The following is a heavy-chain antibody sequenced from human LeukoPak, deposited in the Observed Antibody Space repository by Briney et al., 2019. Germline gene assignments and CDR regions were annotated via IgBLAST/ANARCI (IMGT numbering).Heavy chain of an antibody. V-gene: IGHV1-24*01. CDR2: FDPEDGET. J-gene: IGHJ4*02. D-gene: IGHD5-18*01. Sequence: ASVKVSCKVSGYTLTELSMHWVRQAPGKGLEWMGGFDPEDGETVYAQKFQGRVTITEDTSTDTAYMELSSLRSEDTAVYYCATDNTMDTAMALTFDYWGQGTLVTVSS. CDR3: ATDNTMDTAMALTFDY. CDR1: GYTLTELS.